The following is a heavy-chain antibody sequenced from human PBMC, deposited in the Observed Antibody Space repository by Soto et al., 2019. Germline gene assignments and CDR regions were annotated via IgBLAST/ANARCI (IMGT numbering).Heavy chain of an antibody. V-gene: IGHV3-13*01. CDR2: IASAGDT. D-gene: IGHD3-10*01. J-gene: IGHJ4*02. CDR1: GFTFSSFA. Sequence: EVQVVESGGGLVQPGGSLRLSCAASGFTFSSFAMHWVRQATGKGLEWVSGIASAGDTFYAGSVKGRFTISRDTANNSLYLQMNSLRAEDTAVYYCARTIYHSGSYFGQGTLVTVSS. CDR3: ARTIYHSGSY.